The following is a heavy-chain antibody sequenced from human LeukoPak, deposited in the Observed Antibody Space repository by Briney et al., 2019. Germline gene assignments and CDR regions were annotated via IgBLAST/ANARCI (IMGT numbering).Heavy chain of an antibody. CDR3: AKDHYMTTVTPDFDY. V-gene: IGHV3-23*01. CDR1: GFTFSSYA. J-gene: IGHJ4*02. D-gene: IGHD4-17*01. CDR2: ISGSGGST. Sequence: HTGGSLRLSCAASGFTFSSYAMSWVRQAPGKGLEWVSAISGSGGSTYYADSVKGRFTVSRDNSKNTLYLQMNSLRAEDTAVYYCAKDHYMTTVTPDFDYWGQGTLVTVSS.